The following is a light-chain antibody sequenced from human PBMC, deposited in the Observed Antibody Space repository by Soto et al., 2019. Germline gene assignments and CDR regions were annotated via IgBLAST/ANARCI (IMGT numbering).Light chain of an antibody. J-gene: IGKJ1*01. CDR3: HQYGVSPWT. CDR2: GAA. CDR1: HSLLHSHGYNY. Sequence: DIVMTQIPVSLPVTPGEPASISCKSIHSLLHSHGYNYMDWYLQEPGQAPRLIIYGAASRATGIPERFSGRASGTDFTLTISRLEPEDFALYYCHQYGVSPWTFGRGTKVDIK. V-gene: IGKV2-28*01.